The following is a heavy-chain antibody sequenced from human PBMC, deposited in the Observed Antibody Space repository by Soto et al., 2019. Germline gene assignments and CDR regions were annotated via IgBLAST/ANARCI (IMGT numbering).Heavy chain of an antibody. CDR3: ATVLHDYGTNWVDS. Sequence: QVQLQESGPRLVKPSQTLSLTCSVSGASIRSGRYYWSWLRPSPGRGLEWIGYIYYTGTTHYNPAVKSRVTILLDNSKDQFSLTLTSVTAADTAIYYCATVLHDYGTNWVDSWGQGTQVTVSS. CDR2: IYYTGTT. J-gene: IGHJ5*01. CDR1: GASIRSGRYY. V-gene: IGHV4-30-4*01. D-gene: IGHD3-16*01.